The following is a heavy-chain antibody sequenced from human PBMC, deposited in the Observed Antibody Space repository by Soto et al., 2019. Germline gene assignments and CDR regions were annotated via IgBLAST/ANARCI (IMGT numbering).Heavy chain of an antibody. J-gene: IGHJ4*02. V-gene: IGHV3-23*01. CDR3: AKPQYSSSWYSNILYFDY. D-gene: IGHD6-13*01. CDR1: GFTFSSYA. CDR2: ISGSGGST. Sequence: GGSLRLSCAASGFTFSSYAMSWVRQAPGKGLEWVSAISGSGGSTYYADSVKGRFTISRDNSKNTLYLQMNSLRAEDTAVYYCAKPQYSSSWYSNILYFDYWGQGTLVTVSS.